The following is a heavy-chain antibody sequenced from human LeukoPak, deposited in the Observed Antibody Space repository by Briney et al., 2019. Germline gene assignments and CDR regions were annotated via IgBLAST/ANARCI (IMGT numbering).Heavy chain of an antibody. D-gene: IGHD3-22*01. V-gene: IGHV3-30*01. Sequence: WGSLRLSCAASGFTFSSYAMHWVRQAPGKGLEWVAVISYDGSNKYYADSVKGRFTISRDNSKNTLYLQMNSLRAEDTAVYYCARGGGYYYDSSGYYFDYWGQGTLVTVSS. CDR1: GFTFSSYA. CDR2: ISYDGSNK. CDR3: ARGGGYYYDSSGYYFDY. J-gene: IGHJ4*02.